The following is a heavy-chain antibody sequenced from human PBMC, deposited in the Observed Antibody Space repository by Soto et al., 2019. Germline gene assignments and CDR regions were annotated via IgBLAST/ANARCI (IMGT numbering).Heavy chain of an antibody. J-gene: IGHJ4*02. CDR2: ISGSGGST. CDR1: GFTFSSYA. CDR3: AKSGPLEWSRGYDY. V-gene: IGHV3-23*01. D-gene: IGHD3-3*01. Sequence: GGSLRLSCAASGFTFSSYAMSWVRQAPGKGLEWVSAISGSGGSTYYADSVKGRFTISRDNSKNTLYLQINSLRAEDTAVYYCAKSGPLEWSRGYDYWGQGTLVTVSS.